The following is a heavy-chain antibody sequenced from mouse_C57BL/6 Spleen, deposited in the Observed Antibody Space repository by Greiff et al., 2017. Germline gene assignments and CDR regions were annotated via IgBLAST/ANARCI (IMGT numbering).Heavy chain of an antibody. CDR2: IDPSDSET. CDR1: GYTFTSYW. CDR3: ARGGSRGYYDV. V-gene: IGHV1-52*01. Sequence: QVQLQQPGAELVRPGSSVKLSCKASGYTFTSYWMHWVKQRPIQGLEWIGNIDPSDSETHYNQKFKDKATLTVDKSSSTAYMQLSRLTSEDSAVYYCARGGSRGYYDVWGTGTTVTVSS. D-gene: IGHD1-1*01. J-gene: IGHJ1*03.